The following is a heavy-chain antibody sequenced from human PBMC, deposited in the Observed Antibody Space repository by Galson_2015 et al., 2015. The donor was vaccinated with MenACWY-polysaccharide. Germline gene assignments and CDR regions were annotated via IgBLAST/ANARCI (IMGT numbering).Heavy chain of an antibody. V-gene: IGHV3-48*02. CDR3: ARVLKGLVGATPDY. Sequence: SLRLSCAASGFTFSNYAMSWVRQAPGKGLEWVSYISSGGTIYYADSVKGRFTISRDNAKNSLYLQMNSLRDDDTAVYYCARVLKGLVGATPDYWGQGTLVTVSS. CDR1: GFTFSNYA. J-gene: IGHJ4*02. D-gene: IGHD1-26*01. CDR2: ISSGGTI.